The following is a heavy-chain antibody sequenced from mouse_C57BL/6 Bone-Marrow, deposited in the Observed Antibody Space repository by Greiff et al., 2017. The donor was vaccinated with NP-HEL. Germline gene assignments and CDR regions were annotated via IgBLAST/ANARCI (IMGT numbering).Heavy chain of an antibody. CDR3: AREGGYYYGSSPYFDV. Sequence: EVQVVESGPGMVKPSQSLSLTCTVTGYSITSGYDWHWIRHFPGNKLEWMGYISYSGSTNYNPSLKSRISITHDTSKNHFFLKLNSVTTEDTATYYCAREGGYYYGSSPYFDVWGTGTTVTVSS. V-gene: IGHV3-1*01. CDR1: GYSITSGYD. J-gene: IGHJ1*03. CDR2: ISYSGST. D-gene: IGHD1-1*01.